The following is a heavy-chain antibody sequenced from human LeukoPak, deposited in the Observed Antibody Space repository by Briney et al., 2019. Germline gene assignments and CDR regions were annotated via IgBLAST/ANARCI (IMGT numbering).Heavy chain of an antibody. J-gene: IGHJ6*02. V-gene: IGHV1-8*01. CDR2: MNPNSGNT. D-gene: IGHD6-13*01. CDR3: ASTYSSSWYSYYYGMDV. Sequence: ASVKVSCKASGYTFTSYDINWVRQATGQGLEWMGWMNPNSGNTGYAQKFQGRVTMTRNTSISTAYMELSSLRSEDTAEYYCASTYSSSWYSYYYGMDVWGQGTTVTVSS. CDR1: GYTFTSYD.